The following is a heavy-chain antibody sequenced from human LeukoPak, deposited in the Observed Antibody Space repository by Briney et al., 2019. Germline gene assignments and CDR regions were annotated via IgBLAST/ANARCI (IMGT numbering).Heavy chain of an antibody. D-gene: IGHD3-10*01. CDR3: ARVGGDFIKDLDY. Sequence: GGSLRLSCVTSGFSFSDYAMHWVRQAPGKGLEYVSAITSNGGSTFYANSVEGRFTISRDNSKNTLYLQMGSLRGDDMAVYYCARVGGDFIKDLDYWGQGTLVTVSS. J-gene: IGHJ4*02. CDR1: GFSFSDYA. CDR2: ITSNGGST. V-gene: IGHV3-64*01.